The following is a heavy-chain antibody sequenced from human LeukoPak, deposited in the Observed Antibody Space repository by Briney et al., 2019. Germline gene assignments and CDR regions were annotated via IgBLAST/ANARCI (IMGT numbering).Heavy chain of an antibody. V-gene: IGHV3-23*01. D-gene: IGHD1-26*01. CDR2: ISVTGGST. Sequence: GGSLRLSCAASGFTFSTYAMSWVRQAPGKGLEWVSAISVTGGSTYSADSVKGRFTISRDNSKNTLYLQMNSLRGEDTAAYYCAKHSRGSVRGASAFDFWGQGTLVTVSS. CDR3: AKHSRGSVRGASAFDF. J-gene: IGHJ4*02. CDR1: GFTFSTYA.